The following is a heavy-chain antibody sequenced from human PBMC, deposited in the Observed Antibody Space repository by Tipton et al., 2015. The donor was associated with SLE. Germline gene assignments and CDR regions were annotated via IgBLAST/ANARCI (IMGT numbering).Heavy chain of an antibody. CDR2: IKQDGSEK. CDR1: GFTFRSYW. D-gene: IGHD1-14*01. V-gene: IGHV3-7*01. Sequence: SLRLSCTASGFTFRSYWMSWVRQAPGKGLEWVANIKQDGSEKYYVDSVKGRFTISRDNAKNSLYLQMNSLRAEDTAVYYCARTRPGMGDYWGQGTLVTVSS. CDR3: ARTRPGMGDY. J-gene: IGHJ4*02.